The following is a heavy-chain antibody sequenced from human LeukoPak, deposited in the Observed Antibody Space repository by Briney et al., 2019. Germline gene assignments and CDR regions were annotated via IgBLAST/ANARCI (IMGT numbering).Heavy chain of an antibody. CDR2: IGRSGANS. J-gene: IGHJ3*02. V-gene: IGHV3-23*01. CDR3: AKLISGYYNDAFHI. Sequence: HPGGTLRLSCAASGFTFNKYAISWVRQSPGKGLEWVSAIGRSGANSYYATSVKGRFSVSRDNTKNTFHLQMNSLRAEDTAIYYCAKLISGYYNDAFHIWGQGTVVTVSS. CDR1: GFTFNKYA. D-gene: IGHD3-22*01.